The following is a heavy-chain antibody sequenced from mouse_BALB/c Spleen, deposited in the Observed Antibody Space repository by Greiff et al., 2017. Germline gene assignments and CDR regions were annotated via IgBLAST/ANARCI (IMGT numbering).Heavy chain of an antibody. CDR3: ARGGLYYGSSPSYFDV. CDR2: IYPGGGYT. Sequence: VQLQQSGAELVRPGTSVKISCKASGYTFTNYWLGWVKQRPGHGLEWIGDIYPGGGYTNYNEKFKGKATLTADTSSSTAYMQLSSLTSEDSAVYFCARGGLYYGSSPSYFDVWGAGTTVTVTS. CDR1: GYTFTNYW. J-gene: IGHJ1*01. D-gene: IGHD1-1*01. V-gene: IGHV1-63*02.